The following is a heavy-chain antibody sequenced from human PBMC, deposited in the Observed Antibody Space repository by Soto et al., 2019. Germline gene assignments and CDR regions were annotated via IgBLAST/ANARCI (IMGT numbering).Heavy chain of an antibody. CDR3: ARGVLSGYYNY. Sequence: GESLRLSCAASGFTFSSYEMNWVRQAPGKGLEWVSCISSSGSTIYDADSVKGRFTISRDNAKNSLYLQMNSLRAEDTAVYYCARGVLSGYYNYWGQGTLVTVSS. V-gene: IGHV3-48*03. CDR1: GFTFSSYE. J-gene: IGHJ4*02. D-gene: IGHD3-22*01. CDR2: ISSSGSTI.